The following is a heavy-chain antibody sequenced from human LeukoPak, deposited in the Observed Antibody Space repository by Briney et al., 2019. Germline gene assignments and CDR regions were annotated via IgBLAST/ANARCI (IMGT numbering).Heavy chain of an antibody. CDR1: GYTFTYYY. CDR2: INPSVGST. V-gene: IGHV1-46*01. CDR3: ARKDDYGLDY. Sequence: VASVKVSCKASGYTFTYYYLQWVRQAPGQGLEWMGIINPSVGSTTYAQKFQGRVTMTRGTSTNTVYMELSSLRSEDTAVYYCARKDDYGLDYWGQGTLVTVSS. D-gene: IGHD4-17*01. J-gene: IGHJ4*02.